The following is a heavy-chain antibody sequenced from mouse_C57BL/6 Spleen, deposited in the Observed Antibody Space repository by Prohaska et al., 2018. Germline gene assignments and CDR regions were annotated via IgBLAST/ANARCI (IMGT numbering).Heavy chain of an antibody. V-gene: IGHV1-69*01. D-gene: IGHD1-1*01. CDR1: GYTFTSYW. CDR3: ARSLITTVPWFAY. CDR2: IDPSDSYT. J-gene: IGHJ3*01. Sequence: QVQLQQPGAELVMPGASVKLSCKASGYTFTSYWMHWVKQRPGQGLEWIGEIDPSDSYTNYNQKFKGKATLTVDKSSSTAYMQLSSLTSEDSAVYYCARSLITTVPWFAYWGQGTLVTVSA.